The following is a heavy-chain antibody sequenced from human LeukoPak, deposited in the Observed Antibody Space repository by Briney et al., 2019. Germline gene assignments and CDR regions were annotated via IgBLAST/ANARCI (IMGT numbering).Heavy chain of an antibody. D-gene: IGHD2-2*01. CDR3: ARVPVPAPRRGLYFDY. CDR2: TNLNSGDT. CDR1: GYTFYSHD. J-gene: IGHJ4*02. V-gene: IGHV1-8*01. Sequence: ASVKVSCKASGYTFYSHDIYWVRQAPGHGLEWMGWTNLNSGDTYYAQNFQGRFSITSDTSKSTTYMDLASLAPEDTAVYYCARVPVPAPRRGLYFDYWGQGTLITVSS.